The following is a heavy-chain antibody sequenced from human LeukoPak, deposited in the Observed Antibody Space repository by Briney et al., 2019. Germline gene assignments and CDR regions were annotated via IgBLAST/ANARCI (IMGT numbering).Heavy chain of an antibody. CDR1: GYSMRSGHY. V-gene: IGHV4-59*11. J-gene: IGHJ4*02. D-gene: IGHD2-15*01. CDR2: IYYSGST. Sequence: SETLSLTCSVSGYSMRSGHYWRWPGPPPGEGLEWIGYIYYSGSTNYNPSLKSRVTISVDTSKNQFSLKLSSVTAADTAVYYCARGAAKFDYWGQGTLVTVSS. CDR3: ARGAAKFDY.